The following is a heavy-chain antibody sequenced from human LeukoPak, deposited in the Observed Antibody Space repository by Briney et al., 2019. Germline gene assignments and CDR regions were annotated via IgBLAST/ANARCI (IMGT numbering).Heavy chain of an antibody. CDR3: AKARGTNGWLPYFDC. V-gene: IGHV3-23*01. J-gene: IGHJ4*02. CDR2: INDGGRNT. Sequence: GDSLRLSCTASGFTFNNYAMTWVRQAPGKGLKWVSSINDGGRNTYYADSVRGRFTISRDNSRNTLYLQMNSLRAEDTAIFYCAKARGTNGWLPYFDCWGQGALVTVSS. CDR1: GFTFNNYA. D-gene: IGHD6-19*01.